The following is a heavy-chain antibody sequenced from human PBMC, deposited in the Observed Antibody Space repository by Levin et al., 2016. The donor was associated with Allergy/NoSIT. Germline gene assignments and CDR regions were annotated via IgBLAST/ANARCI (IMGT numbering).Heavy chain of an antibody. CDR1: GYTFTSYG. D-gene: IGHD2-21*01. V-gene: IGHV1-18*04. CDR3: ARERLFQSKLALGSLRAATSDGMDV. Sequence: ASVKVSCKASGYTFTSYGISWVRQAPGQGLEWMGWISAYNGNTNYAQKLQGRVTMTTDTSTSTAYMELRSLRSDDTAVYYCARERLFQSKLALGSLRAATSDGMDVWGQGTTVTVSS. CDR2: ISAYNGNT. J-gene: IGHJ6*02.